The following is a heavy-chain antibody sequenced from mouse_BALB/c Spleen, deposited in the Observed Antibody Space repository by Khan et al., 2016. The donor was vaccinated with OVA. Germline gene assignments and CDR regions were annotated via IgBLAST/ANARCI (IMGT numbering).Heavy chain of an antibody. CDR1: GYSFTTYY. D-gene: IGHD3-3*01. CDR2: IDPFSTGT. Sequence: VQLKQSGPELMKPGASVNISCKASGYSFTTYYIHWVKQSRGKSLEWIGYIDPFSTGTDYNQKFKGQATLTVDKSSNAAYMHLSSLTSEDSAVYYGARGTFDYWGQGPLVTVAA. V-gene: IGHV1S135*01. J-gene: IGHJ3*01. CDR3: ARGTFDY.